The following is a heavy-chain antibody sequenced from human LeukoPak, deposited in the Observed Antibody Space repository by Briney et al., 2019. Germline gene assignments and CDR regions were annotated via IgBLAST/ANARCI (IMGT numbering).Heavy chain of an antibody. D-gene: IGHD3-22*01. CDR2: IIPIFGTA. J-gene: IGHJ6*02. CDR3: ARDYYDSSGGIYYYGTDV. CDR1: GGTFSSYA. V-gene: IGHV1-69*13. Sequence: SVKVSCKASGGTFSSYAISWVRQAPGQGLEWMGGIIPIFGTANYAQKLQGRVTITADESTSTAYMELRSLKSEDTAVYYCARDYYDSSGGIYYYGTDVWGQGTTVTVSS.